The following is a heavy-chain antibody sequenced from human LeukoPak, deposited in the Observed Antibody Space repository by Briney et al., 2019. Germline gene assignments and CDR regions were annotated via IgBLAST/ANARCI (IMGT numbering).Heavy chain of an antibody. CDR3: AKKGYYDGSGYYMYYFDH. J-gene: IGHJ4*02. V-gene: IGHV3-30*02. D-gene: IGHD3-22*01. CDR2: IR. CDR1: GFTFSYYG. Sequence: GGSLRLSCAASGFTFSYYGMHWVRQAPGKGLEWVAFIRSVKGRFTISRDNSKNTLYLQMNSLRAEDTAVYYCAKKGYYDGSGYYMYYFDHWGQGTLVTVSS.